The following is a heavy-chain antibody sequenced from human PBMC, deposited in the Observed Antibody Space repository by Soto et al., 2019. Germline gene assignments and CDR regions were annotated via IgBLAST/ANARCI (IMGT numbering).Heavy chain of an antibody. Sequence: EVQLVESGGGLVQPGGSLRLSCAASGLTFSAYDMHWVRQTTGKGLEWVAAIGTQHDAYYPDSVKGRFTISRENAKNSLYLQMNSLRAGETAVYYCARQASYWHGGGGWFDPWGQGTLVTVSS. V-gene: IGHV3-13*01. CDR2: IGTQHDA. J-gene: IGHJ5*02. CDR3: ARQASYWHGGGGWFDP. D-gene: IGHD2-8*02. CDR1: GLTFSAYD.